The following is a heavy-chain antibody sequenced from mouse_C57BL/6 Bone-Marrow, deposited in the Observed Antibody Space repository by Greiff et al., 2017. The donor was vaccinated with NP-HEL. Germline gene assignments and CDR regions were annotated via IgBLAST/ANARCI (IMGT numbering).Heavy chain of an antibody. V-gene: IGHV5-6*01. CDR3: ARHYYSNYFDY. D-gene: IGHD2-5*01. CDR1: GFTFSSYG. Sequence: VQLQQSGGDLVKPGGSLKLSCAASGFTFSSYGMSWVRQTPDKRLEWVATISSGGSYTYYPDSVKGRSTISRDNAKNTLYLQMSSLKTEDTAVYYGARHYYSNYFDYWGQGTTLTVSS. CDR2: ISSGGSYT. J-gene: IGHJ2*01.